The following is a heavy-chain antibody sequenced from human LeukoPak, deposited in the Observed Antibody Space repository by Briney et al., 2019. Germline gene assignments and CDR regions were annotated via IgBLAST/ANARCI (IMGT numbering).Heavy chain of an antibody. D-gene: IGHD3-3*01. V-gene: IGHV3-23*01. CDR2: IRSSGDNT. Sequence: GGSLRLSCVASGFTYSSYAMTWVRQAPGKGLEWVSLIRSSGDNTYCADAVEGRFTISRDNSKNTLYLQMNSLRAEDTAIYYCAKVEWPDAFSIWGQGTMVTVSS. CDR3: AKVEWPDAFSI. J-gene: IGHJ3*02. CDR1: GFTYSSYA.